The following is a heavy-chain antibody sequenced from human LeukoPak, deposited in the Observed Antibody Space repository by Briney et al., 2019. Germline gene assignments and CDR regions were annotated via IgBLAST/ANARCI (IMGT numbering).Heavy chain of an antibody. Sequence: GESLKISCKGSGYSFTSYWIGWVRQMPGKGLEWMGIIYPGDSDTRYSPSFQGQVTISADKSISTAYLQWSSLKASDTAMYYCARADYDFWSGYPREDAFDIWGQGTMVAVSS. CDR1: GYSFTSYW. D-gene: IGHD3-3*01. J-gene: IGHJ3*02. CDR3: ARADYDFWSGYPREDAFDI. V-gene: IGHV5-51*01. CDR2: IYPGDSDT.